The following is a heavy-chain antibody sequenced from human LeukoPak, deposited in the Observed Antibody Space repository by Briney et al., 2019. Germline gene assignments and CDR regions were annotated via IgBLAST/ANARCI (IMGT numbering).Heavy chain of an antibody. J-gene: IGHJ5*02. V-gene: IGHV1-69*13. Sequence: SVKVSCKASGGTVSSYAISWVRQAPGQGLECMGGIIPIFGTANYAQKFQGRVTITADESTSTAYMELSRLRSDDTAVYYCARGGGGSSTVVYGFDPWGQGTLVTVSS. CDR3: ARGGGGSSTVVYGFDP. D-gene: IGHD2-15*01. CDR2: IIPIFGTA. CDR1: GGTVSSYA.